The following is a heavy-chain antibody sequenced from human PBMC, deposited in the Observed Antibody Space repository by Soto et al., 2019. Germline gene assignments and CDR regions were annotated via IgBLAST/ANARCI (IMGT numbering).Heavy chain of an antibody. CDR1: GFTFSRYA. J-gene: IGHJ6*02. V-gene: IGHV3-30-3*01. D-gene: IGHD6-13*01. CDR3: ARDSRWYTYYYGMDV. CDR2: ISYDGSNK. Sequence: QVQLVESGGGVVQLGRSLRLSCAASGFTFSRYAMHWVRQAPGKGLEWVAAISYDGSNKYYADSVKGRFTISRDNSKNTLYLQMNSLRAEDTAVYYCARDSRWYTYYYGMDVWGQGTTVTVSS.